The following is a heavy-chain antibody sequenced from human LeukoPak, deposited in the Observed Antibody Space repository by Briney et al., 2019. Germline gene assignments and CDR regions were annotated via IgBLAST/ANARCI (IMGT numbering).Heavy chain of an antibody. D-gene: IGHD3-22*01. V-gene: IGHV3-21*01. CDR2: ISSSSSYI. J-gene: IGHJ4*02. Sequence: PGGSLRLSCAASGFTFSSYSMNWVRQAPGKGLEWVSSISSSSSYIYYADSVKGRSTISRDNAKNSLYLQMNSLRAEDTAVYYCARDGDDSSGYYRYWGQGTLVTVSS. CDR3: ARDGDDSSGYYRY. CDR1: GFTFSSYS.